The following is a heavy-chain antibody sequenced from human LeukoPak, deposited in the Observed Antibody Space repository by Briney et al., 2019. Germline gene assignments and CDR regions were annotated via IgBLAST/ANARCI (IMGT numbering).Heavy chain of an antibody. D-gene: IGHD2-15*01. CDR1: GFTFSSYW. J-gene: IGHJ4*02. V-gene: IGHV3-74*01. CDR2: INSDGSST. CDR3: AKAPVTSCRGAFCYPFDY. Sequence: WGSLRLSCAASGFTFSSYWMHWVRQAPGKGLVRVSRINSDGSSTSYADSVKGRFTISRDNAKNTLYLQMNSLRAEDTAVYYCAKAPVTSCRGAFCYPFDYWGQGTLVTVSS.